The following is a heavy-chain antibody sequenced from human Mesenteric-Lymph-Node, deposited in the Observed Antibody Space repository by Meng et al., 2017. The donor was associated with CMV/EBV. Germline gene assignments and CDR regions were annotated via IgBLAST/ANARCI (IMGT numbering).Heavy chain of an antibody. Sequence: IYSVSWVRQAPGQGPEWMGTILPMFDISNYAHNLQDRVTISADESTTTASMELSSLRSEDTAVYYCASRFYDYGSGKTYNALGSFDYWGQGTLVTVSS. CDR1: IYS. V-gene: IGHV1-69*02. CDR3: ASRFYDYGSGKTYNALGSFDY. D-gene: IGHD3-10*01. CDR2: ILPMFDIS. J-gene: IGHJ4*02.